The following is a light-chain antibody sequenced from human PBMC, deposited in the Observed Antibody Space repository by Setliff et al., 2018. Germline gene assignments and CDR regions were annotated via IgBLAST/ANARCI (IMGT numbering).Light chain of an antibody. CDR2: EVS. V-gene: IGLV2-8*01. J-gene: IGLJ1*01. Sequence: QSLLTQPPSASGSPGQSVTISCTGTSSDAGGYNYVSWYQQHPGKAPKLMIYEVSKRPSGVPDRFSGSKSGNTASLTVSGLQAEDEADYYCSSYAGSNNPYVFGTGTKVTVL. CDR3: SSYAGSNNPYV. CDR1: SSDAGGYNY.